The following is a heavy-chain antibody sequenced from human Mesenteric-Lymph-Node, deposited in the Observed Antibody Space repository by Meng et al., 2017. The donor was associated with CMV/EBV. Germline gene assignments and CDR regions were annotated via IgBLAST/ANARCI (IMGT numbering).Heavy chain of an antibody. V-gene: IGHV1-2*02. CDR3: ARGQDSGGNSRGIDI. CDR2: INPNSGGT. D-gene: IGHD5-12*01. J-gene: IGHJ3*02. Sequence: ASWKAPCKASGYTPSGHYTHWLRQAPGQGLEWMGWINPNSGGTKYAQKFQGRVTMTSDTSISTAYMELSNLRSDDTAVYYCARGQDSGGNSRGIDIWGQGTMVTVSS. CDR1: GYTPSGHY.